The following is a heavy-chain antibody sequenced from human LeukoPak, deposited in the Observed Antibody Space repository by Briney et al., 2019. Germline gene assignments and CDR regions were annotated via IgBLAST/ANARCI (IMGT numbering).Heavy chain of an antibody. CDR3: AAGITMVRGVRYYYYGMDV. CDR2: IYSGGST. Sequence: PSETLSLTCTVSGGSISSYYWSWVRQAPGKGLEWVSVIYSGGSTYYADSVKGRFTISRDNSKNTLCLQMNSLRAEDTAVYYCAAGITMVRGVRYYYYGMDVWGQGTTVTVSS. V-gene: IGHV3-53*01. J-gene: IGHJ6*02. D-gene: IGHD3-10*01. CDR1: GGSISSYY.